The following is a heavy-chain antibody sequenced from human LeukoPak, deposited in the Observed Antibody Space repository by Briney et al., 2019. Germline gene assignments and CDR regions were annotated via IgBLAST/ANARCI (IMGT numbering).Heavy chain of an antibody. D-gene: IGHD6-19*01. CDR2: VYYAGIT. Sequence: SETLSLTCTVSGDSICTYYWSWIRRPPGKGLEWIGHVYYAGITDYNPSLQSRVTISVDPSRNQLSRKLNSVTAADTAVYYCARQGYKSGWYPTFDFWGPGTQVIVSS. CDR1: GDSICTYY. J-gene: IGHJ4*02. V-gene: IGHV4-59*01. CDR3: ARQGYKSGWYPTFDF.